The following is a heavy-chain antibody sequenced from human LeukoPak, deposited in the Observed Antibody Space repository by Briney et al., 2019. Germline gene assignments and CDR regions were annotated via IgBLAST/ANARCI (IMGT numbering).Heavy chain of an antibody. CDR1: GFTFSSYA. Sequence: GGSLRLSCAASGFTFSSYAMDWVCQAPGKGLEWVSAISAIDDSTHYADSVKGRFTISRDNSKNTLYLQMNSLRAEDTAVYYCARDEGNPLGQGTLVTVSS. D-gene: IGHD6-13*01. CDR2: ISAIDDST. J-gene: IGHJ5*02. V-gene: IGHV3-23*01. CDR3: ARDEGNP.